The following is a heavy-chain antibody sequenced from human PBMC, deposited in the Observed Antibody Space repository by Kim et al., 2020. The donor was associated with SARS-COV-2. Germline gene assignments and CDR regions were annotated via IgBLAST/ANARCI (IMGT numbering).Heavy chain of an antibody. V-gene: IGHV1-18*01. CDR1: GYTFTNYG. CDR2: ISAYNGNT. D-gene: IGHD3-10*01. CDR3: ARDYYYGSGSYYGVFDY. Sequence: ASVKVSCKASGYTFTNYGVSWVRQAPGQGLEWMGWISAYNGNTNYAQILQGRVTMTTDTSTSTAYMELRSLRSDDTAVYYCARDYYYGSGSYYGVFDYWGQGNLVTVSS. J-gene: IGHJ4*02.